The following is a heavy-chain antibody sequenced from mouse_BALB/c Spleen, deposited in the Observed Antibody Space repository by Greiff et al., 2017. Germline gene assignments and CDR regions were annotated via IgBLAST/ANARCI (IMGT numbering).Heavy chain of an antibody. CDR1: GFAFSSYD. V-gene: IGHV5-12-1*01. Sequence: EVQVVESGGGLVKPGGSLKLSCAASGFAFSSYDMSWVRQTPEKRLEWVAYISSGGGSTYYPDTVKGRFTISRDNAKNTLYLQMSSLKSEDTAMYYCARPSSLYAMDYWGQGTSVTVSS. CDR3: ARPSSLYAMDY. D-gene: IGHD1-1*01. J-gene: IGHJ4*01. CDR2: ISSGGGST.